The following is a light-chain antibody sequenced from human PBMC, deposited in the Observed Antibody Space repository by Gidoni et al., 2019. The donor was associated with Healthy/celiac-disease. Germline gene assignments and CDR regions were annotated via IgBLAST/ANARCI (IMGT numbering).Light chain of an antibody. V-gene: IGLV1-40*01. J-gene: IGLJ2*01. Sequence: QSVLTQPPSVSGAPGQRVTISCTGSSPNIGAGYDVPWYQQLPGTAPKLLIYGNSNRPSGVPDRFSGSKSGTSASLAITGLQAEDEADYYCQSYDSSLSAMVFGGGTKLTVL. CDR2: GNS. CDR3: QSYDSSLSAMV. CDR1: SPNIGAGYD.